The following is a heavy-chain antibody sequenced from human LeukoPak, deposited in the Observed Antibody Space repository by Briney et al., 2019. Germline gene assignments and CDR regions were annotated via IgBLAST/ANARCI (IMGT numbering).Heavy chain of an antibody. CDR2: IIPIFGTA. CDR1: GGTFSSYA. J-gene: IGHJ4*02. V-gene: IGHV1-69*05. D-gene: IGHD2-21*01. CDR3: ARDRLREKAPFPVY. Sequence: ASVKVSCRASGGTFSSYAISWVRQAPGQGLEWMGRIIPIFGTANYAQKFQGRVTITTDESTSTAYMELSSRRSEDTAVYYCARDRLREKAPFPVYWGQGTLVTVSS.